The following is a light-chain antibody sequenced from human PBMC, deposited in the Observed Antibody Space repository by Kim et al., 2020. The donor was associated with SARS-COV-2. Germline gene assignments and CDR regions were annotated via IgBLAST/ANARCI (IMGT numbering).Light chain of an antibody. CDR1: QDISNY. CDR2: AAS. Sequence: SVGDSVTITCRASQDISNYLAWFQLKPGKAPKRLIYAASALQPGVPSRFSGSGSGTDFTLTVTSLQPEDVATYYCQKCDSAPWTFGQGTKVDIK. CDR3: QKCDSAPWT. J-gene: IGKJ1*01. V-gene: IGKV1-27*01.